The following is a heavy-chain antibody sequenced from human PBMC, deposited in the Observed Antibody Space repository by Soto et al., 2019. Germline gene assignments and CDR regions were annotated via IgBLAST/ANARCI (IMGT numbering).Heavy chain of an antibody. CDR1: GFTFSSYG. CDR3: ARGSLIAAAGTRYYGMDV. Sequence: PGGSLRLSCAASGFTFSSYGMHWVRQAPGKGLEWVAVIWYDGSNKYYADSVKGRFTISRDNSKNTLYLQMNSLRAEDTAVYYCARGSLIAAAGTRYYGMDVWGQGTTVTVSS. D-gene: IGHD6-13*01. J-gene: IGHJ6*02. CDR2: IWYDGSNK. V-gene: IGHV3-33*01.